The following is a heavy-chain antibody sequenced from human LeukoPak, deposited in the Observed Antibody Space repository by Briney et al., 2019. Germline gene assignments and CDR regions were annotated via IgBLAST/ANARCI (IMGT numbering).Heavy chain of an antibody. J-gene: IGHJ4*02. CDR1: GFTFRNSA. V-gene: IGHV3-23*01. CDR3: AKAPAANTVENYLDS. CDR2: ISYNIDKT. Sequence: PGGSLRLSCAASGFTFRNSAMNWVRQTPGKGLEWVSVISYNIDKTYYTDSVRGRFTISRDNSNNTVYLQMKSLRSEDTAVYYCAKAPAANTVENYLDSWGQGTLVTVSS. D-gene: IGHD6-25*01.